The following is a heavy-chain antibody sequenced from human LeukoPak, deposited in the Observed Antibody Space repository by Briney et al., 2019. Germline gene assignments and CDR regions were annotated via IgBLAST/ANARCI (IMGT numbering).Heavy chain of an antibody. V-gene: IGHV3-7*01. CDR1: GFTFSSYW. CDR3: ARDQGGSSSWFPYGWFDP. J-gene: IGHJ5*02. Sequence: GGSPRLSCAASGFTFSSYWMSWVRQAPGKGLEWVANIKQDGSEKYYVDSVKGRFTISRDNAKNSLYLQMNSLRAEDTAVYYCARDQGGSSSWFPYGWFDPWGQGTLVTVSS. CDR2: IKQDGSEK. D-gene: IGHD6-13*01.